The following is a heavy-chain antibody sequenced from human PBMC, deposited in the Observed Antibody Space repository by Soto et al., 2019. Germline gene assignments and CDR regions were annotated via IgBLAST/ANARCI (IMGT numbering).Heavy chain of an antibody. D-gene: IGHD3-9*01. J-gene: IGHJ4*02. Sequence: ASVKVSCKASGYTFTSYGISWVRQAPGQGLEWMGWISAYNGNTNYAQKLQGRVTMTTDTSTGTAYMELSSLRSDDTAVYYCATRQPLRYFDWSHWGQGTLVTVSS. CDR1: GYTFTSYG. CDR3: ATRQPLRYFDWSH. V-gene: IGHV1-18*01. CDR2: ISAYNGNT.